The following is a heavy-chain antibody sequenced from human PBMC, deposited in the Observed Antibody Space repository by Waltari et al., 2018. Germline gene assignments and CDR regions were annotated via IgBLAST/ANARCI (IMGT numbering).Heavy chain of an antibody. CDR2: ITPNSGGT. Sequence: QVQLVQSGAEVKKPGGSVNVSCKASGYTFTCYDRHWVRQAPEHRLEWMGWITPNSGGTNYAQKFQGRVTMTRDTSISTAYMELSRLRSDDTAVYYCARDWVHGSGSYYNNWFDPWGQGTLVTVSS. J-gene: IGHJ5*02. CDR1: GYTFTCYD. V-gene: IGHV1-2*02. D-gene: IGHD3-10*01. CDR3: ARDWVHGSGSYYNNWFDP.